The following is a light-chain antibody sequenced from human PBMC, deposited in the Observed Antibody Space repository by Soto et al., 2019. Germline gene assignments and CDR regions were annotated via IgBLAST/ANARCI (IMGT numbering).Light chain of an antibody. CDR3: QQYCTSWK. J-gene: IGKJ1*01. CDR1: QSVSHSSNNKNC. Sequence: IVMTQSPDSLAVSLGDRGTINCNSSQSVSHSSNNKNCLAWYQQKPGQPLKLLIYWASTREPGVPDRFSASGSGTDFTLTISSLQAEDVAVYYCQQYCTSWKFGQGTKVDIK. V-gene: IGKV4-1*01. CDR2: WAS.